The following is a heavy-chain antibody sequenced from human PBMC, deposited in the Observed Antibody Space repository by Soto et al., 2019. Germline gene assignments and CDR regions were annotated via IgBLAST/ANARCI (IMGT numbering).Heavy chain of an antibody. CDR3: ARWGTTGGLDV. D-gene: IGHD3-16*01. J-gene: IGHJ4*02. CDR1: GFTFRSYV. V-gene: IGHV3-30*19. CDR2: TSYDGTNN. Sequence: QVQLVESGGGVVQPGTSLRLSCVGSGFTFRSYVIHWVRQAPGKGLEWVALTSYDGTNNYYGDAVKGRFTISRDNSKNTVDLQMDSLRVEDTSLYYCARWGTTGGLDVWGPGTLVSVSS.